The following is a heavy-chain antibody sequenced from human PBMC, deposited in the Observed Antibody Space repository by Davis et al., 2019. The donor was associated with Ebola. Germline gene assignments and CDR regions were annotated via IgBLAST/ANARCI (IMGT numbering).Heavy chain of an antibody. CDR3: ARVMTTVTTGWFDP. D-gene: IGHD4-11*01. CDR2: IYYSGST. J-gene: IGHJ5*02. Sequence: SETLSLTCTVSGGSVSSGSYYWSWIRQPPGKGLEWIGDIYYSGSTNYNPSLKSRVTISVDTSKNQFSLKLSSVTAADTAVYYCARVMTTVTTGWFDPWGQGTLVTVSS. V-gene: IGHV4-61*01. CDR1: GGSVSSGSYY.